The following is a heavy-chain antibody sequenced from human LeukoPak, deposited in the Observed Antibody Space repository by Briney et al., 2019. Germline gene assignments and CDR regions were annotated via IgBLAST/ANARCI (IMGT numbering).Heavy chain of an antibody. J-gene: IGHJ4*02. D-gene: IGHD3-9*01. CDR1: GGSISSGDFY. Sequence: SETLSLSCTVSGGSISSGDFYWSWIRQPPGKGLEWIGYIYYTGNTYCNPSLKSRTLLSIDTSQSQFSLQLNSVTAADTAVYYCARLRYFDYYHFDFWGQGTLVTVSS. V-gene: IGHV4-30-4*01. CDR3: ARLRYFDYYHFDF. CDR2: IYYTGNT.